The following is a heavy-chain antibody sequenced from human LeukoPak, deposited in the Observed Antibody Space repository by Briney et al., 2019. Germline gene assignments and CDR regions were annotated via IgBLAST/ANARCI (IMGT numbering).Heavy chain of an antibody. CDR1: GFTFSSYS. J-gene: IGHJ6*03. CDR3: AKDLTGVRNYYYYMDV. Sequence: PGGSLRLSCAASGFTFSSYSMNWVRQAPGKGLEWVSAISGSGGSTYYADSVKGRFTISRDNSKNTLYLQMNSLRAEDTAVYYCAKDLTGVRNYYYYMDVWGKGTTVTVSS. D-gene: IGHD3-9*01. V-gene: IGHV3-23*01. CDR2: ISGSGGST.